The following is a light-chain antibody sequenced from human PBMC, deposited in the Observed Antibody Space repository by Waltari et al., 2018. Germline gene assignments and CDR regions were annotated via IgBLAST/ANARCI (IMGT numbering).Light chain of an antibody. J-gene: IGKJ1*01. CDR1: QTISTW. CDR2: RAS. Sequence: DIQMTQSPSTLSASVGDTVTITCRASQTISTWLAWFQQRPAKAPRLLIYRASSLGSGVPSRFSGSGSGTEFTLTISSLQPDDFATYYCQQYNAYATWTFGQGTKVETK. V-gene: IGKV1-5*03. CDR3: QQYNAYATWT.